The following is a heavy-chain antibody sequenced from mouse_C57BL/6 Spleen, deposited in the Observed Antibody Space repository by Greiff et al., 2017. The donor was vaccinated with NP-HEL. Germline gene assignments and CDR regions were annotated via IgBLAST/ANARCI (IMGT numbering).Heavy chain of an antibody. CDR2: ISSGSSTI. D-gene: IGHD1-1*01. V-gene: IGHV5-17*01. CDR1: GFTFSDYG. Sequence: EVKLVESGGGLVKPGGSLKLSCAASGFTFSDYGMHWVRQAPEKGLEWVAYISSGSSTIYYADTVKGRFTISRDNAKNTLFLQMTSLRSEDTAMYYCARRAPYYGSRVCYFDYWGQGTTLTVSS. J-gene: IGHJ2*01. CDR3: ARRAPYYGSRVCYFDY.